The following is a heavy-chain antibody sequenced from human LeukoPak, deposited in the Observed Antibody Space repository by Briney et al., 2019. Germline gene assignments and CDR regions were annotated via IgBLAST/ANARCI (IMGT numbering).Heavy chain of an antibody. V-gene: IGHV3-30-3*01. CDR1: GFTFSSYA. CDR3: ARTSLHYFGSGSYSLDVFDV. Sequence: QPGRSLRLSCAASGFTFSSYAMHWVRQAPGKGLEWVAVISYDGSNKYYADSVKGRFTISRDNSKNTLYLQMNSLRDDDTAVYFCARTSLHYFGSGSYSLDVFDVWGQGTMVTVSS. CDR2: ISYDGSNK. D-gene: IGHD3-10*01. J-gene: IGHJ3*01.